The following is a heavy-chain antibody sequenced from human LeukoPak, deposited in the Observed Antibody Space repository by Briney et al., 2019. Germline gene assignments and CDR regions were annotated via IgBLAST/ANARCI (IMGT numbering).Heavy chain of an antibody. CDR2: IYITGST. Sequence: SETLSLTCTVSGGSITSYYWSWIRQSAGKGLEWIGRIYITGSTTYNPSLKSRVTMSLDTSKNQFSLKLSSVTAADTAVYYCASTHRYSSSAPLDYWGQGTLVTVSS. CDR3: ASTHRYSSSAPLDY. V-gene: IGHV4-4*07. D-gene: IGHD6-6*01. CDR1: GGSITSYY. J-gene: IGHJ4*02.